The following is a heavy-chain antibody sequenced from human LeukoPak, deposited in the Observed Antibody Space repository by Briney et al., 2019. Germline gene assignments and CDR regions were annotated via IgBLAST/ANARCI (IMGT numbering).Heavy chain of an antibody. D-gene: IGHD1-1*01. J-gene: IGHJ6*03. CDR3: ARDPAERLRGATYYYYMDV. V-gene: IGHV1-69*13. CDR2: IIPRSGTA. Sequence: SVKVSCKASGRTFSTHAISWVRQAPGQALEWMGGIIPRSGTANYAQNFQGRVTINADESTSAAYMELSSLTSGDTAVYYCARDPAERLRGATYYYYMDVWGKGTTVTVSS. CDR1: GRTFSTHA.